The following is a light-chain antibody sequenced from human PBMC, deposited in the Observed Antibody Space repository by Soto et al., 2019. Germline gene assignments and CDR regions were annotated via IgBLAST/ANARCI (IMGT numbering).Light chain of an antibody. CDR2: KAS. J-gene: IGKJ1*01. V-gene: IGKV1-5*03. CDR1: QGISSW. Sequence: QFTYSPSYLSASVGDRVTITCRASQGISSWLAWYQQKPGKAPKLLIYKASTLKSGVPSRFSGSGSGTEFTLTISSLQPHDFATYYCQHYNSYSEAFGQGPKVDIK. CDR3: QHYNSYSEA.